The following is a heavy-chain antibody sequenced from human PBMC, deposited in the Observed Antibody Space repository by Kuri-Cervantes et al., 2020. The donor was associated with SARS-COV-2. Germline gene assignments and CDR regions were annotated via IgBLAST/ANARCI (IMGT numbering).Heavy chain of an antibody. J-gene: IGHJ6*02. Sequence: GGSLRLSCAASGFTFSSYDMHWVRQATGKGLEWVSAIGTAGDTYYPGSVKGRFTISRHNSKNTLYLQMNSLRAEDTAVYYCARDRGLFHADTVERYPPRYYYYYGMDVWGQGTTVTVSS. CDR2: IGTAGDT. D-gene: IGHD4-23*01. CDR3: ARDRGLFHADTVERYPPRYYYYYGMDV. CDR1: GFTFSSYD. V-gene: IGHV3-13*01.